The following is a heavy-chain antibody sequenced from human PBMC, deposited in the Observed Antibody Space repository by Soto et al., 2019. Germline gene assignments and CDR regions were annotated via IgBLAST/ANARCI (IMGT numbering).Heavy chain of an antibody. CDR2: ISSRTTYI. D-gene: IGHD6-13*01. CDR3: ARQIAALISYYYYGVDV. Sequence: GGSLRLSCAASDFTFGDYTMVWVRQAPGKGLEWVSSISSRTTYIYYADSVRGRFTISRGNAKNSLYLQMNSLRAEDTAVYYCARQIAALISYYYYGVDVWGQGTTVTVSS. CDR1: DFTFGDYT. V-gene: IGHV3-21*01. J-gene: IGHJ6*02.